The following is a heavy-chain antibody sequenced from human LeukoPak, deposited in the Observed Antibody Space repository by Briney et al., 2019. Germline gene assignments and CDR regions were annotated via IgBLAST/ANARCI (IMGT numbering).Heavy chain of an antibody. V-gene: IGHV4-59*01. Sequence: PSETLSLTCTVSGGSISSYYWSWIRQPPGKGLEWIGYIYYSGSTNYNPSLKSRVTISIDTSKNQFSLKLSSVTAADTAVYYCARGADWFDPWGQGTLVTVSS. J-gene: IGHJ5*02. CDR1: GGSISSYY. CDR3: ARGADWFDP. CDR2: IYYSGST.